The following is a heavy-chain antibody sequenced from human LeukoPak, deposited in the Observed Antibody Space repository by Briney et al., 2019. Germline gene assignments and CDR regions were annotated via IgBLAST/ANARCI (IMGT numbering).Heavy chain of an antibody. D-gene: IGHD6-13*01. CDR3: ARGYSSSWYF. CDR2: IKQDGSEK. CDR1: GFTFSSYW. Sequence: GALRLSCAASGFTFSSYWMSWVRQAPGKGLEWVANIKQDGSEKYYVDSVEGRFTVSRDNAKNSLYLQMNSLRAEDTAVYYCARGYSSSWYFWGQGTLVTVSS. V-gene: IGHV3-7*04. J-gene: IGHJ4*02.